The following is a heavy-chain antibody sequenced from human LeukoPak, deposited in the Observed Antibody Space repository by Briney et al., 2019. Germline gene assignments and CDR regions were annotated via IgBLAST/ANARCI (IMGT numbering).Heavy chain of an antibody. CDR3: AKDPTYYYYSSGYYFGY. D-gene: IGHD3-22*01. CDR1: GFTFSSYA. CDR2: ISGSGGST. V-gene: IGHV3-23*01. Sequence: AGGSLRLSCAASGFTFSSYAMSWVRQAPGKGLEWVSAISGSGGSTYYADSVKGQFTISRDNSKNTLYLQMNSLRAEDTAVYYCAKDPTYYYYSSGYYFGYWAQGTMVTVSS. J-gene: IGHJ4*02.